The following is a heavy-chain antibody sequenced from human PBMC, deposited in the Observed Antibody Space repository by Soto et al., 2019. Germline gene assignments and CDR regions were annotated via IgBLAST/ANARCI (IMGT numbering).Heavy chain of an antibody. D-gene: IGHD6-19*01. Sequence: SETLSLTCTVSGGSISSYYWSWIRQPPGKGLEWIGYIYYSGSTNYNPSLKSRVTISVDTSKNQFSLKLSSVTAADTAVYYCAAYSSGWYGGYKWFDPWGQGTLVTVSS. CDR3: AAYSSGWYGGYKWFDP. CDR1: GGSISSYY. J-gene: IGHJ5*02. V-gene: IGHV4-59*01. CDR2: IYYSGST.